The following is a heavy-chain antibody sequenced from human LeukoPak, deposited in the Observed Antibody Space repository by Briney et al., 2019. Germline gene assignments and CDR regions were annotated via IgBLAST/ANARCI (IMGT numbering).Heavy chain of an antibody. CDR2: ISGSGGST. J-gene: IGHJ4*02. CDR3: ARDCGGDCYYDY. CDR1: GFTFSSYA. V-gene: IGHV3-23*01. Sequence: PGGSQRLSCAASGFTFSSYAMSWVRQAPGKGLEWVSAISGSGGSTYYADSVKGRFTISRDNSKNTLYLQMNSLRAEDTAVYYCARDCGGDCYYDYWGQGTLVTVSS. D-gene: IGHD2-21*01.